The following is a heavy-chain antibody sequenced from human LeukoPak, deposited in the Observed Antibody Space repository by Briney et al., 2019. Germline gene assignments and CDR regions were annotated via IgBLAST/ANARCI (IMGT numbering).Heavy chain of an antibody. V-gene: IGHV3-11*01. Sequence: GGSLRLSCAASGFTFSDYYMSWIRQAPGKGLEWVSYISSSGTTIYYADSVKGRFTITRDNAKNSLYLQMNSLTAEDTAAYYCARSYTPMGTCVYLGQGALVTVSP. CDR1: GFTFSDYY. CDR3: ARSYTPMGTCVY. J-gene: IGHJ4*02. D-gene: IGHD5-18*01. CDR2: ISSSGTTI.